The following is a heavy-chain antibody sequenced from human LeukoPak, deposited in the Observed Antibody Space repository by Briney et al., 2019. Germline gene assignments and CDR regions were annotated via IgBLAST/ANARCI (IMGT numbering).Heavy chain of an antibody. V-gene: IGHV3-33*01. D-gene: IGHD3-10*01. Sequence: GRSLRLSCAASGFTFSSDGMHWVRQAPGKGLEWVAVIWNDGSNKNYGDSVKGRFTISRDNSMNTLYLQMNSLRAEDTAVYYCARDRGNSPFDLWGRGTLVTVSS. CDR2: IWNDGSNK. J-gene: IGHJ2*01. CDR1: GFTFSSDG. CDR3: ARDRGNSPFDL.